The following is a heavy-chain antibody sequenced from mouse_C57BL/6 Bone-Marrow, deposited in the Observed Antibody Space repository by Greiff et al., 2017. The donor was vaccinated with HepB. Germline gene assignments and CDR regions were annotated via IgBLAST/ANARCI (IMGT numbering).Heavy chain of an antibody. CDR3: ARDGYYVYWYFDV. V-gene: IGHV1-81*01. CDR2: IYPRSGNT. Sequence: VKLMESGAELARPGASVKLSCKASGYTFTSYGISWVKQRTGQGLEWIGEIYPRSGNTYYNEKFKGKATLTADKSSSTAYMELRSLTSEDSAVYFCARDGYYVYWYFDVWGTGTTVTVSS. J-gene: IGHJ1*03. CDR1: GYTFTSYG. D-gene: IGHD2-3*01.